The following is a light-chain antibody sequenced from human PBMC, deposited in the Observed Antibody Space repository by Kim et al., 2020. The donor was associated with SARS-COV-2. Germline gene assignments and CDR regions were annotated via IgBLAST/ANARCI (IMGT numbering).Light chain of an antibody. CDR2: GAS. J-gene: IGKJ2*01. V-gene: IGKV1-17*03. CDR3: LQHNSYPFT. CDR1: RRINNY. Sequence: DIQMTQSPSAMSASVGDRVTMTCRASRRINNYLAWFQQKPGKVPKRLIYGASSLQSGVPSRFSGSGSGTEFTLTISSLQPEDFATYYCLQHNSYPFTCGQGTKLEI.